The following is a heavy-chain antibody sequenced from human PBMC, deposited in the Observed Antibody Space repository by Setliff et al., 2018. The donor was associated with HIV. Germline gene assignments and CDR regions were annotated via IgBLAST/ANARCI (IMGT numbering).Heavy chain of an antibody. J-gene: IGHJ5*02. CDR2: IFYSGST. V-gene: IGHV4-59*01. D-gene: IGHD4-17*01. CDR1: GGSISSYY. CDR3: ARGFLRSRRRWFDP. Sequence: SETLSLTCTVSGGSISSYYWSWIRQPPGKGLEWIGYIFYSGSTNYNPSLKSRVTMSVDASKNQFSLRLSSVTAADTAVYYCARGFLRSRRRWFDPWGQGTLVTVSS.